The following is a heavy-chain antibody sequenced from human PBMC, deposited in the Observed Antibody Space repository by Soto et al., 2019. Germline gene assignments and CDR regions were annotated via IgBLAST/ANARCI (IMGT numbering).Heavy chain of an antibody. D-gene: IGHD6-13*01. CDR1: GLTFSSYT. CDR2: VSSSSTYI. J-gene: IGHJ4*02. V-gene: IGHV3-21*01. CDR3: ARGSHSTTWYGGQFDY. Sequence: EVQLVESGGGLVKPGGSLRLSCAASGLTFSSYTMNWVRQAPGKGLEWVSSVSSSSTYIYYADSVKGRFTISRDNAKNSLYLQMNSLRAEDTAIYYCARGSHSTTWYGGQFDYWGQGTLVTVSS.